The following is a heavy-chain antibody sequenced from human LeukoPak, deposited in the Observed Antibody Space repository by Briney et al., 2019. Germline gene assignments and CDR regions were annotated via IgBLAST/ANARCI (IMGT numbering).Heavy chain of an antibody. D-gene: IGHD3-16*01. J-gene: IGHJ5*02. CDR2: IYHSGST. V-gene: IGHV4-4*02. CDR3: AREGGPKRDGFIWGDWFDP. CDR1: GGSISSSNW. Sequence: PSETLSLTCAVSGGSISSSNWWSWVRQPPGKGLEWIGEIYHSGSTNYNPSLKSRVTISVDKSKNQFSLKLSSVTAADPAVYYCAREGGPKRDGFIWGDWFDPWGQGTLVTVSS.